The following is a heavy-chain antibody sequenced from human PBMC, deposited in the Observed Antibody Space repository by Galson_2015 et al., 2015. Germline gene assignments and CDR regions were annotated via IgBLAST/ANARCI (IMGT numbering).Heavy chain of an antibody. J-gene: IGHJ4*02. Sequence: SETLSLTCTVSGGSISTYSWSWVRQPPGQGLDFIGYIYYTGSTNYNSSLKSRVIISVDTSKNQFSLQLNSVTPEDTAVYYCVKAPAGAYGIFQYWGQGTLVTVSS. CDR1: GGSISTYS. CDR2: IYYTGST. D-gene: IGHD4-17*01. V-gene: IGHV4-59*12. CDR3: VKAPAGAYGIFQY.